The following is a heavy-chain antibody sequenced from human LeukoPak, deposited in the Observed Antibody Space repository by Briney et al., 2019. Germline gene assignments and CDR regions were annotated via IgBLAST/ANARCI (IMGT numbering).Heavy chain of an antibody. D-gene: IGHD2-15*01. CDR1: GFTFSSYS. CDR2: ISSSSSTI. J-gene: IGHJ5*02. CDR3: AKDYFCSGGSCPVWFDP. Sequence: PGGSLRLSGAASGFTFSSYSMNWVRQAPGKGLEWVSYISSSSSTIYYADSVKGRFTISRDNAKNSLYLQMNSLRAEDTAVYYCAKDYFCSGGSCPVWFDPWGQGTLVTVSS. V-gene: IGHV3-48*01.